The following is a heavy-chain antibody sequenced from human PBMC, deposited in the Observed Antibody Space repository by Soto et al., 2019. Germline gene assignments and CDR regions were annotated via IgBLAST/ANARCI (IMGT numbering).Heavy chain of an antibody. Sequence: QVQLVQSGDEVKKPGASVKVSCKASGYIFVNYGIAWVRQAPRQGLEWMGWISLYTGNTHSASKVQGRLTMTTDTATSTAYMDLGSLTSHDTAVYYCVMVDNYVTPTPQDVWGQGTPVTVSS. J-gene: IGHJ6*02. D-gene: IGHD3-16*01. CDR3: VMVDNYVTPTPQDV. CDR2: ISLYTGNT. CDR1: GYIFVNYG. V-gene: IGHV1-18*01.